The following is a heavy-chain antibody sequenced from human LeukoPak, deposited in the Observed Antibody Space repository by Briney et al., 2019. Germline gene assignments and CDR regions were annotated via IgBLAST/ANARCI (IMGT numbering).Heavy chain of an antibody. Sequence: TGGSLRLSCAASGFTFSSYWMHWVRQAPGKGLVWVSRINSDGSSTSYADSVKGRFTISRDTAKNTLYLQMNSLRAEDTAVYYCAREGATTMLSFWGQGTLVTVSS. D-gene: IGHD1-26*01. CDR2: INSDGSST. CDR3: AREGATTMLSF. J-gene: IGHJ4*02. V-gene: IGHV3-74*01. CDR1: GFTFSSYW.